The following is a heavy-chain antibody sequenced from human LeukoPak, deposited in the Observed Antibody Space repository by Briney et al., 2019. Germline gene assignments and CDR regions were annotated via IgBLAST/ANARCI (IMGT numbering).Heavy chain of an antibody. V-gene: IGHV4-4*07. D-gene: IGHD3-9*01. J-gene: IGHJ4*02. CDR1: GGSISSYY. CDR3: AGTSYYDILIPDY. CDR2: IYTSGST. Sequence: SETLSLTCTVSGGSISSYYWNWIRQPAGKGLEWIGRIYTSGSTNYNPSLKSRVTMSVDTSKNQFSLNLISVTAADTAVYYCAGTSYYDILIPDYWGQGTLVTVSS.